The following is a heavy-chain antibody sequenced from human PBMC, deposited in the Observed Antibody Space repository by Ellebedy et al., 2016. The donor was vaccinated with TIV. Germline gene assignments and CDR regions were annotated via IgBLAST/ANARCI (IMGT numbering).Heavy chain of an antibody. J-gene: IGHJ6*02. V-gene: IGHV3-23*01. CDR3: AKEGIAGAGTGWFYYYGMDV. Sequence: GESLKISCAASGLTFSSHAMSWVRQAPGKGLEWVSSISGSGGNTYYADSVKGRFTISRDNSKDTLYLQMNSLRAEDPAVYYCAKEGIAGAGTGWFYYYGMDVWGQGTTVTVSS. CDR2: ISGSGGNT. D-gene: IGHD6-13*01. CDR1: GLTFSSHA.